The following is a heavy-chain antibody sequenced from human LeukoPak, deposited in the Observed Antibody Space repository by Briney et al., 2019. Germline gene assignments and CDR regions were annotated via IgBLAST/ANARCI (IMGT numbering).Heavy chain of an antibody. Sequence: GASVKVSCKASGYTFTGYYMHWVRQAPGQGVEWMGWINPNSGGTNYAQKFQGRVTMTRDTSISTAYMELSRLRSDDTAVYYCATDCSSTSCYRDYWGQGTLVTVSS. D-gene: IGHD2-2*01. CDR1: GYTFTGYY. J-gene: IGHJ4*02. V-gene: IGHV1-2*02. CDR3: ATDCSSTSCYRDY. CDR2: INPNSGGT.